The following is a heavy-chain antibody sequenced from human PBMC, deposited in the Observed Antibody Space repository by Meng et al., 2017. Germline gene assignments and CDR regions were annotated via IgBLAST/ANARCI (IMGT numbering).Heavy chain of an antibody. D-gene: IGHD3-22*01. CDR2: IIPIFGTA. CDR3: ARISIPPSGDYYDSSGYSELRNAFDI. J-gene: IGHJ3*02. Sequence: SVKVSCKASGGTFSSYSISWVRQAPGQGLEWMGGIIPIFGTANYAQKFQGRATITTDESTSTAYMELSSLRSEDTAVYYCARISIPPSGDYYDSSGYSELRNAFDIWGQGTMVTVSS. V-gene: IGHV1-69*05. CDR1: GGTFSSYS.